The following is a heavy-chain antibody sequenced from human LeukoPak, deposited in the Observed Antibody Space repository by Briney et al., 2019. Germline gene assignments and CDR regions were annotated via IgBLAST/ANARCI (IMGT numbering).Heavy chain of an antibody. Sequence: SETLSLTCAVYGGSFSGYYWSWIRQPPGKGLEWIGEINHSGSTNYNPSLKSRVTIPVDTSKNQFSLKLSSVTAADTAVYYCASSSIAAAKLGYFDYWGQGTLVTVSS. V-gene: IGHV4-34*01. CDR3: ASSSIAAAKLGYFDY. CDR2: INHSGST. CDR1: GGSFSGYY. J-gene: IGHJ4*02. D-gene: IGHD6-6*01.